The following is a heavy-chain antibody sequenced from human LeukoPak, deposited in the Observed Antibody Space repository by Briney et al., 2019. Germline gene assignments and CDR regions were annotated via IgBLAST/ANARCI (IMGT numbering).Heavy chain of an antibody. V-gene: IGHV3-30*02. Sequence: GGSLRLSCAASGFTFSSYGMHWVRQAPGKGLEWVAFIRYDGSNKYYADSVKGRFTISRDNSKNTLYLQMNSLRAEDTAVYYCARDGVYEDDAFDIWGQGTMVTVSS. D-gene: IGHD2-8*01. CDR1: GFTFSSYG. J-gene: IGHJ3*02. CDR3: ARDGVYEDDAFDI. CDR2: IRYDGSNK.